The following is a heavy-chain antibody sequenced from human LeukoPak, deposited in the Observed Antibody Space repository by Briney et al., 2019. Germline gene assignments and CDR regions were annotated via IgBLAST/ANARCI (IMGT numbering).Heavy chain of an antibody. Sequence: SETLSLTCTVSGGSISSYYWSWIRQSAGKGLEWIGLLYTSGSSNYNPSLKSRVTMSVDTSKNQFSLNLSSVTAADTAVYYCAHDSSGYYDAFDIWGQGTMVTVSS. CDR3: AHDSSGYYDAFDI. CDR1: GGSISSYY. V-gene: IGHV4-4*07. D-gene: IGHD3-22*01. J-gene: IGHJ3*02. CDR2: LYTSGSS.